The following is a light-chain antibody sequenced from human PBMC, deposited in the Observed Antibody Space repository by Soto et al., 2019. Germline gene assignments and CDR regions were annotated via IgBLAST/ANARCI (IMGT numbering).Light chain of an antibody. Sequence: QPVLTQPPSVSGAQGQRVTISCTGSSSNIGAGYDVHWYQQLPGTAPKLLIYGNSNRPSGVPDRFSGSKSGTSASLAITGLQAEDEADSYCQSYDSSLSALFGGGTKLTVL. CDR1: SSNIGAGYD. CDR3: QSYDSSLSAL. V-gene: IGLV1-40*01. CDR2: GNS. J-gene: IGLJ3*02.